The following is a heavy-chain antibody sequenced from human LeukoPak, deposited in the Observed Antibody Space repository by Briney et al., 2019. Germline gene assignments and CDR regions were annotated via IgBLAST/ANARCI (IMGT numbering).Heavy chain of an antibody. CDR3: ARGFMVRGVSGAFDV. V-gene: IGHV3-48*03. J-gene: IGHJ3*01. D-gene: IGHD3-10*01. CDR1: GFTLSNYE. CDR2: INPSGRTI. Sequence: PGGSLRLSCAASGFTLSNYEMNWVRQAPRKGLEWVSYINPSGRTIYYADSVKGRFTIPRDNARDSLYLQVDTLRAEDTAVYYCARGFMVRGVSGAFDVWGQGTMVTVSS.